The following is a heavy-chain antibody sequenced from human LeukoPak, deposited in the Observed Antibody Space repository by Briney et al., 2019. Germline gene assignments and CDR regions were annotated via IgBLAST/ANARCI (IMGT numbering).Heavy chain of an antibody. J-gene: IGHJ4*02. CDR1: GYTFTSYA. CDR3: ASSYYVWGSYRPTYYFDY. Sequence: GASVKVSCKASGYTFTSYAMHWVGQAPGQRREWMGWINAGNGNTKYSQKFQGRVTITRDTSASTAYMELSSLRSEDTAVYYCASSYYVWGSYRPTYYFDYWGQGTLVTVSS. CDR2: INAGNGNT. V-gene: IGHV1-3*01. D-gene: IGHD3-16*02.